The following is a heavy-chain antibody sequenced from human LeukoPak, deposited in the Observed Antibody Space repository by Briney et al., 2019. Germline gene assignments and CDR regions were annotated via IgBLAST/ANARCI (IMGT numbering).Heavy chain of an antibody. J-gene: IGHJ6*03. V-gene: IGHV4-38-2*02. D-gene: IGHD3-3*01. Sequence: SSETLSLTCTVSGYSISSGYYWSWIRQPPGKGLEWIGEINHSGSTNYNPSLKSRVTISVDTSKNQFSLKLSSVTAADTAVYYCARGFWSGYRYYYYYYMDVWGKGTTVTVSS. CDR1: GYSISSGYY. CDR3: ARGFWSGYRYYYYYYMDV. CDR2: INHSGST.